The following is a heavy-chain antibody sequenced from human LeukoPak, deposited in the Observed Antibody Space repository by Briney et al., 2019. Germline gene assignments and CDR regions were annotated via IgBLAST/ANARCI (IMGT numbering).Heavy chain of an antibody. CDR1: GFTFSSYV. Sequence: PGGSLRLSCAASGFTFSSYVMTWVRQAPGKGLEWVSCIIGSGGSTYYADSVKGRFTISRDNSKNTLYLQMNSLRAEDTAVYYCAKDSCSGGSCYSPRGWFDPWGQGTLVTVSS. V-gene: IGHV3-23*01. CDR2: IIGSGGST. J-gene: IGHJ5*02. D-gene: IGHD2-15*01. CDR3: AKDSCSGGSCYSPRGWFDP.